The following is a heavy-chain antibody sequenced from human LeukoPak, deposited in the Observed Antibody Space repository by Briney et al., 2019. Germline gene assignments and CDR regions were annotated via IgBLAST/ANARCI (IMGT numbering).Heavy chain of an antibody. CDR3: ARSRRTELDY. V-gene: IGHV1-69*04. D-gene: IGHD1-1*01. J-gene: IGHJ4*02. Sequence: ASVKVSCKASGGTFSSYAISWVRQAPGQGLEWMGRIIPILGIANYAQKFQGRVTMTRNTSISTAYMELSSLRSEDTAVYYCARSRRTELDYWGQGTLVTVSS. CDR2: IIPILGIA. CDR1: GGTFSSYA.